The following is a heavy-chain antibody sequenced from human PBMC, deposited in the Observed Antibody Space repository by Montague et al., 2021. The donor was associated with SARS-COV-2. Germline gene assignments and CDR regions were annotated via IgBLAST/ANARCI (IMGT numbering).Heavy chain of an antibody. Sequence: SETLSLTCTVPGGFVSSSYWSWIRQPPGKGLEWIGYIYHSGNTYYNPSLKSRVTISVDTSKNQFSLKVSSVTAADTAVYYCARDLSSSWSYWFDPWGQGTLVTVSS. CDR1: GGFVSSSY. V-gene: IGHV4-59*02. D-gene: IGHD6-13*01. J-gene: IGHJ5*02. CDR2: IYHSGNT. CDR3: ARDLSSSWSYWFDP.